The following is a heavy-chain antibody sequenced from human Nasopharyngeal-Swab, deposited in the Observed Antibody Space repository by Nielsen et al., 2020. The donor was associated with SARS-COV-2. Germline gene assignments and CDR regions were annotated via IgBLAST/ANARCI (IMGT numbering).Heavy chain of an antibody. V-gene: IGHV3-7*01. Sequence: VRQAAGKGVGWVAHIKTDGSEKYYADSVKGRFTISRDNGKKVLYLQMEKLRTEDTAVYYCTRDLDYWGRGTLVTVSS. CDR2: IKTDGSEK. CDR3: TRDLDY. D-gene: IGHD1-1*01. J-gene: IGHJ4*02.